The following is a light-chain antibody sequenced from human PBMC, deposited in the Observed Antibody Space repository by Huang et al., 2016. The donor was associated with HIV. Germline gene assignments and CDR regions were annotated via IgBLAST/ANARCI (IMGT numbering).Light chain of an antibody. CDR3: QQYYDSLYT. J-gene: IGKJ2*01. CDR2: AAS. V-gene: IGKV1-NL1*01. CDR1: QGIYNS. Sequence: DIQMTQSPSSLSASVGDRVTITCRASQGIYNSLAWYPQKSGKAPKLLLSAASRLQSGVPSMFRGSGSGTNYTLTISSLQPEDFATYYCQQYYDSLYTFGQGTKLEIK.